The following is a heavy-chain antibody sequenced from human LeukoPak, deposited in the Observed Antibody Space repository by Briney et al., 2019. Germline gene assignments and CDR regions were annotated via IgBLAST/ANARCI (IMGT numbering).Heavy chain of an antibody. CDR3: TRSGYRHPYHFES. J-gene: IGHJ4*02. V-gene: IGHV3-53*01. D-gene: IGHD3-22*01. Sequence: GGSLRLSCAVSGFSVRTNFMSWVWQAPGKGLEWVSVIYTGGGTDHADSVKGRLTISRDNSKNTLSLQMNSLRADDTAIYYCTRSGYRHPYHFESWGQGTLVIVSS. CDR1: GFSVRTNF. CDR2: IYTGGGT.